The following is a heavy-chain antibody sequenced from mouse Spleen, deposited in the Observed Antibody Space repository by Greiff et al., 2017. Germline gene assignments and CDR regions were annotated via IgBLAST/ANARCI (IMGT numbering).Heavy chain of an antibody. J-gene: IGHJ3*01. CDR3: ARYDGYYEGRFAY. Sequence: VQLQQSGPELVKPGASVKMSCKASGYKFTDYNMHWVKQSHGKSLEWIGYINPNNGGTSYNQKFKGKATLTVNKSSSTAYMELRSLTSEDSAVYYCARYDGYYEGRFAYWGQGTLVTVSA. V-gene: IGHV1-22*01. CDR1: GYKFTDYN. D-gene: IGHD2-3*01. CDR2: INPNNGGT.